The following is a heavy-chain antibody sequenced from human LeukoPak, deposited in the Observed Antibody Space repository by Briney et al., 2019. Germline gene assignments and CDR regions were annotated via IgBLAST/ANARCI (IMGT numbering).Heavy chain of an antibody. CDR3: AKEQTSSGYFDY. CDR2: ISGSDGNT. CDR1: GFTFSKYA. J-gene: IGHJ4*02. Sequence: QTGGSLRLSCAASGFTFSKYAMSWVRQAPGKGLEWVSAISGSDGNTFYADSVKGRFTISRDNPKNTLYLLMNSLSAEDTALYYCAKEQTSSGYFDYWGQGTLVTVSS. D-gene: IGHD3-10*01. V-gene: IGHV3-23*01.